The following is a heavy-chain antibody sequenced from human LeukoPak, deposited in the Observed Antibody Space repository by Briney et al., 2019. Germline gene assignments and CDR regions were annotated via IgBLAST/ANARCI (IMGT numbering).Heavy chain of an antibody. CDR2: INHSGST. CDR1: GGSFSGYY. Sequence: PSETLSLTCAVYGGSFSGYYWSWIRQPPGKGLEWMGEINHSGSTNYNAALKRRGTISVDTSKNQFSLKLSSVTAADTAVYYCARCSDDDIVVVPAAIYAFDIWGQGTMVTVSS. D-gene: IGHD2-2*01. CDR3: ARCSDDDIVVVPAAIYAFDI. J-gene: IGHJ3*02. V-gene: IGHV4-34*01.